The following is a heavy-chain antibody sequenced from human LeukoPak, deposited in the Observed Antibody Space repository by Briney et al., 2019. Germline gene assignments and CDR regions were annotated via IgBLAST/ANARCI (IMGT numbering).Heavy chain of an antibody. J-gene: IGHJ5*02. CDR3: ARQWGDCSSISCYSAS. D-gene: IGHD2-2*01. Sequence: GESLKISCKGSGYSFTSYWISWVRQMPGKGLEWMGRIDPSDSYTNYSPSFQGQVTISADKSIRIAYLQWSSLKASDTAMYYCARQWGDCSSISCYSASWGQGTLVTVSS. CDR2: IDPSDSYT. V-gene: IGHV5-10-1*04. CDR1: GYSFTSYW.